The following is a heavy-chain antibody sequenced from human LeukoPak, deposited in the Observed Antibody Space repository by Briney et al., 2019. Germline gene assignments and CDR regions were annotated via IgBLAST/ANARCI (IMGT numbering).Heavy chain of an antibody. D-gene: IGHD2-2*01. CDR2: IKSKTDGGTT. CDR3: TTGVVPAAMRYGYYYYMDV. J-gene: IGHJ6*03. V-gene: IGHV3-15*01. Sequence: GGSLRLSCAASGFTFSNAWMSWVRQAPGKGLEWVGRIKSKTDGGTTDYAAPVKGRFTISRDDSKNTLYLQMNSLKTEDTAVYYCTTGVVPAAMRYGYYYYMDVWGKGTTVTISS. CDR1: GFTFSNAW.